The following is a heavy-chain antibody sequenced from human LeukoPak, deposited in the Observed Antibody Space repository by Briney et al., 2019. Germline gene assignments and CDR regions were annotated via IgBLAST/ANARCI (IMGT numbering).Heavy chain of an antibody. Sequence: GGSLRLSCIASGFTFSIYAMSWVRQAPGKGLQWVSSITSSGDGTYYADSVKGRFTISRDNSENMLYLQMNSLRVEDTAVYFCAKDRPNYYGSNGHYYRRDGDYWGQGTLVTVSS. CDR2: ITSSGDGT. J-gene: IGHJ4*02. D-gene: IGHD3-22*01. CDR1: GFTFSIYA. V-gene: IGHV3-23*01. CDR3: AKDRPNYYGSNGHYYRRDGDY.